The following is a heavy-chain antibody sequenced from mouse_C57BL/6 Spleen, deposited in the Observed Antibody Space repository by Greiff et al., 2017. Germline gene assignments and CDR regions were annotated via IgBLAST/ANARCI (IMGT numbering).Heavy chain of an antibody. D-gene: IGHD1-1*01. CDR3: ASPNYYGSSWFAY. CDR1: GYSITSGYY. J-gene: IGHJ3*01. Sequence: SGPGLVKPSQSLSLTCSVTGYSITSGYYWNWIRQFPGNKLEWMGYISYDGSNNYNPSLKNRMSITRETSKNQFFLKLNSVTTEDTATYYCASPNYYGSSWFAYWGQGTLVTVSA. V-gene: IGHV3-6*01. CDR2: ISYDGSN.